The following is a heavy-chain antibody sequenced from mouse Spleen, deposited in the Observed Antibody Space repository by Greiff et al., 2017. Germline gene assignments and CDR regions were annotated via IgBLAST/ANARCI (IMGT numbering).Heavy chain of an antibody. Sequence: QVQLQESGAELARPGASVKMSCKASGYTFTSYTMHWVKQRPGQGLEWIGYINPSSGYTNYNQKFKDKATLTADKSSSTAYMQLSSLTSEDSAVYYCARKTTVEYFDYWGQGTTLTVSS. D-gene: IGHD1-1*01. J-gene: IGHJ2*01. CDR3: ARKTTVEYFDY. V-gene: IGHV1-4*01. CDR1: GYTFTSYT. CDR2: INPSSGYT.